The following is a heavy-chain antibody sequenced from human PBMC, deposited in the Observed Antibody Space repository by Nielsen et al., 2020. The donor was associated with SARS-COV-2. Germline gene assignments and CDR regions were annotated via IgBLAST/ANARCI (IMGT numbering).Heavy chain of an antibody. V-gene: IGHV4-59*01. CDR3: ARGADDFWRLDV. CDR2: IFYSGRT. J-gene: IGHJ6*04. D-gene: IGHD3-3*01. Sequence: SETLSLTCTVSGGSISGYYWSWIRQFPGKGLEWIGYIFYSGRTQYNPSLKSRVTISEDTSKNQFSLRLYSVTAADTAVYYCARGADDFWRLDVWGRGTTVTVSS. CDR1: GGSISGYY.